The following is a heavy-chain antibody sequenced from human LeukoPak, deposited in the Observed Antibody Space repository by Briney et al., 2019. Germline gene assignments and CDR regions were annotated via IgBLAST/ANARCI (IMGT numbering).Heavy chain of an antibody. V-gene: IGHV4-4*07. Sequence: KSSETLSLTCTVSGGSISGYYWTWIRQPAGKGLEWIGRIYTSGGTNYNPSLKSRVTMSVDTSKNQFSLKLSSVTAADTAVYYCARSDFWSGYYNYWGQGTLVTVSS. CDR1: GGSISGYY. CDR3: ARSDFWSGYYNY. CDR2: IYTSGGT. D-gene: IGHD3-3*01. J-gene: IGHJ4*02.